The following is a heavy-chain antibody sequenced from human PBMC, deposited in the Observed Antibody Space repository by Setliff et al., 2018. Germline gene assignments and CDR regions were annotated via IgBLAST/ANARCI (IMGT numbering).Heavy chain of an antibody. V-gene: IGHV1-8*01. Sequence: ASVKVSCNASGYTFTSYDINWVRQATGQGLEWMGWMNPNSGNTGYAQKFQGRVTMTRNTSISTAYMELSSLRSEDTAVYYCAREETLGATLYYYGMDVWGQGTTVTVSS. CDR2: MNPNSGNT. D-gene: IGHD1-26*01. CDR3: AREETLGATLYYYGMDV. J-gene: IGHJ6*02. CDR1: GYTFTSYD.